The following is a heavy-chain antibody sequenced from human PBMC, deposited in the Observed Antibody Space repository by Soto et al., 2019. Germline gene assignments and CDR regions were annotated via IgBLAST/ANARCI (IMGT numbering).Heavy chain of an antibody. CDR1: GGSFTSNNW. V-gene: IGHV4-4*02. CDR3: ASRDPGTIVDY. CDR2: IYRTGST. D-gene: IGHD2-15*01. J-gene: IGHJ4*02. Sequence: QVQLQESGPGLVKPSGTLSLTCAVSGGSFTSNNWWTWVRQPPGQGLEWIGEIYRTGSTNYNPSLKSRVTTSLDKSEDQFSLKVTSLTAADTAVYYCASRDPGTIVDYWGQGTLVTVSS.